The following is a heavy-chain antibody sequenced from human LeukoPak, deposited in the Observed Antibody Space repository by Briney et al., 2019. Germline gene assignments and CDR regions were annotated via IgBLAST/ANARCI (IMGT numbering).Heavy chain of an antibody. CDR2: TFYTGST. V-gene: IGHV4-59*01. CDR1: DGSITNYY. J-gene: IGHJ4*02. Sequence: SETLSLTCTVSDGSITNYYCGWIRQPPGKGLEWIGYTFYTGSTNYNPSLKSRVTMSVDTSKNQFSLKLSSVTAADTAVYYCARTSGKADYWGQGTLVTVSS. CDR3: ARTSGKADY. D-gene: IGHD3-10*01.